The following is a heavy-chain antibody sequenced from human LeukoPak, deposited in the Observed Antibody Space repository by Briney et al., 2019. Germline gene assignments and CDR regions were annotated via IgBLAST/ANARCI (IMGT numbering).Heavy chain of an antibody. CDR3: ARLRRSHADF. J-gene: IGHJ4*02. Sequence: PSETLSLRITVSSGSRSGSSAPWAWIREPPGNRLEWIGSIYYSGSTYYNPSLKSRVTISVDTSKNQFSLKLSSLTATDTAVYYCARLRRSHADFWGQGTLVTVSS. D-gene: IGHD6-13*01. V-gene: IGHV4-39*01. CDR2: IYYSGST. CDR1: SGSRSGSSAP.